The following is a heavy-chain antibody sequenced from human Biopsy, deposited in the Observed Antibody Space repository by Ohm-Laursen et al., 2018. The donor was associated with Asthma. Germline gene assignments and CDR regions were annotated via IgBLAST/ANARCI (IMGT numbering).Heavy chain of an antibody. Sequence: SVKVSCKISGYSLTDLSMNWVRQAPGQGLEWMGGHDHEEGGTVNARRFQGRVTMTEDTSTDTAYRELSSLSSDDTAVYYCASDFPKDYVRYNFQFWGQGTLVTVSS. CDR3: ASDFPKDYVRYNFQF. D-gene: IGHD4-17*01. V-gene: IGHV1-24*01. J-gene: IGHJ4*02. CDR2: HDHEEGGT. CDR1: GYSLTDLS.